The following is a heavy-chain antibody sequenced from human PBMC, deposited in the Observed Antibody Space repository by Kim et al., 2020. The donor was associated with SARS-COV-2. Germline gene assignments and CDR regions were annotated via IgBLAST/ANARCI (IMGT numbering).Heavy chain of an antibody. V-gene: IGHV4-39*01. J-gene: IGHJ6*03. Sequence: SETLSLTCTVSGGSISSSSYYWGWIRQPPGKGLEWIGSIYYSGSTYYNPSLKSRVTISVDTSKNQFSLKLSSLTAADTAVYYCARGDDNYYYMHVWGKGT. CDR2: IYYSGST. CDR1: GGSISSSSYY. CDR3: ARGDDNYYYMHV. D-gene: IGHD1-1*01.